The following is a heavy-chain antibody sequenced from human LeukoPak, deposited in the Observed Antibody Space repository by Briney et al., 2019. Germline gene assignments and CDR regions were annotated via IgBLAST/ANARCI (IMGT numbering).Heavy chain of an antibody. CDR3: ARVQVVVVPAAKGTKGGPFDY. J-gene: IGHJ4*02. CDR2: ISSSGSTI. Sequence: GGSLRLSCAASGFTFSSYEMNWVRQAPGKGLEWVSYISSSGSTIYYADSVKGRFTISRDNAKNSLYLQMNSLRAEDTAVYYCARVQVVVVPAAKGTKGGPFDYWGQRTLVTVSS. V-gene: IGHV3-48*03. CDR1: GFTFSSYE. D-gene: IGHD2-2*01.